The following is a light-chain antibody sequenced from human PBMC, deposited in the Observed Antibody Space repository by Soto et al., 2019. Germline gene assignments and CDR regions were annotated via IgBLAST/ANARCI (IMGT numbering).Light chain of an antibody. CDR1: QSISSSY. Sequence: EIVLTQAPGTLSLSPGERATLSCRASQSISSSYLAWYRQKPGQAPRLLIYGASSRATGIPDRFSGSGSGTDFSLTISRLEPEDFAVYFCQHYGSSPPYTFGQGTKLEIK. J-gene: IGKJ2*01. CDR3: QHYGSSPPYT. CDR2: GAS. V-gene: IGKV3-20*01.